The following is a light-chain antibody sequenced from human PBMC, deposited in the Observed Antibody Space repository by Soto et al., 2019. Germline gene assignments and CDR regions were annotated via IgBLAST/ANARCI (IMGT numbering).Light chain of an antibody. CDR2: DVS. J-gene: IGLJ1*01. V-gene: IGLV2-14*01. CDR3: SSYTSSSTLLYV. Sequence: QSALTQPASVSGSPGQSITISCTGTSSDDGGYNYVSWYQQHPGKAPKLMIYDVSNRPSGVSNRFSGSKSGNTASLTISGLQAEDEADYYCSSYTSSSTLLYVFGTGTKLTVL. CDR1: SSDDGGYNY.